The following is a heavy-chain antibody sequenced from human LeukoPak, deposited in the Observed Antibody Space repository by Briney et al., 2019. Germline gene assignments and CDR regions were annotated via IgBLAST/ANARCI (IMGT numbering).Heavy chain of an antibody. CDR1: GFIFDDYG. CDR3: ARDLEYCGGDCYGAPDY. J-gene: IGHJ4*02. D-gene: IGHD2-21*02. V-gene: IGHV3-20*04. Sequence: GGSLRLSCAASGFIFDDYGMSWVRQVPGKGLDWVSGINWNAGSTGYADSVQGRFTISRDNAKNSLYLQMNSLRVEDTALYYCARDLEYCGGDCYGAPDYWGQGTLVTVSS. CDR2: INWNAGST.